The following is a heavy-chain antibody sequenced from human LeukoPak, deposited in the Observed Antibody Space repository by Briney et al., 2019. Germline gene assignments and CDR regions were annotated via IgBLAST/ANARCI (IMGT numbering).Heavy chain of an antibody. CDR2: IIPIFGTA. CDR3: ARSYYDSSGFDY. J-gene: IGHJ4*02. V-gene: IGHV1-69*05. CDR1: GGTFSSYA. Sequence: AASVKVSCKASGGTFSSYAISWVRQAPEQGLEWMGGIIPIFGTANYAQKFRGRVTITTDGSTSTAYMELSSLRSEDTAVYYCARSYYDSSGFDYWGQGTLVTVSS. D-gene: IGHD3-22*01.